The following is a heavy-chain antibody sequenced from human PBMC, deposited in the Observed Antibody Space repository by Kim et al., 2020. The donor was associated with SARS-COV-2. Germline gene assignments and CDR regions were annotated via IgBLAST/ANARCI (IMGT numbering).Heavy chain of an antibody. J-gene: IGHJ4*02. CDR3: ARDWPNYYDSSGYSPFDH. CDR1: GFTFSSYG. V-gene: IGHV3-33*01. Sequence: GGSLRLSCAASGFTFSSYGMHWVRQAPGKGLEWVAVIWYDGSNKYYADSVKGRFTISRDNSKNTLYLQMNSLRAEDTAVYYCARDWPNYYDSSGYSPFDHWGQGPLVPVSS. D-gene: IGHD3-22*01. CDR2: IWYDGSNK.